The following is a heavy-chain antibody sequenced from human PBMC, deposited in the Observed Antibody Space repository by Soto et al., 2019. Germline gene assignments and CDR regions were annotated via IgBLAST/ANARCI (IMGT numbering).Heavy chain of an antibody. V-gene: IGHV4-4*02. D-gene: IGHD2-2*01. J-gene: IGHJ6*02. CDR3: ARAQYQLIYYYCGMDF. CDR2: IYHSGST. Sequence: SETLSLTCAVSGGSISSSNWWSWVRQPPGKGLEWIGEIYHSGSTNYNPSLKSRVTISVDKSKNQFSLKLSSVTAADTAVYYCARAQYQLIYYYCGMDFWGQGTTVTVSS. CDR1: GGSISSSNW.